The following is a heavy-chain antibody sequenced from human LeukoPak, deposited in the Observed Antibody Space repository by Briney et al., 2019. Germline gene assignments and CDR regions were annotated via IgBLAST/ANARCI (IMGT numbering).Heavy chain of an antibody. J-gene: IGHJ5*02. CDR1: GGSFSGYY. Sequence: SETLSLTCAVYGGSFSGYYWSWIRQPPGEGLEWIGEINHSGSTNYNPSLKSRVTISVDTSKNQFSLKLSSVTAADTAVYYCARAPPFVPWGQGTLVTVSS. V-gene: IGHV4-34*01. CDR3: ARAPPFVP. CDR2: INHSGST.